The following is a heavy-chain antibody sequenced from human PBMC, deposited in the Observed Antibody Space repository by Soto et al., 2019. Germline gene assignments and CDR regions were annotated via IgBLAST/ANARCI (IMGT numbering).Heavy chain of an antibody. Sequence: SGPAGEPTETLTLTCTVSGFSLSNARMGVSWIRQPPGKALEWLAHIFSNDEKSYSTSLKSRLTISKDTSKSQVVLTMTNMDPVDTATYYCARIADYDFWSGYQEFPVFDPWGPGTLVTVSS. CDR1: GFSLSNARMG. D-gene: IGHD3-3*01. V-gene: IGHV2-26*01. CDR3: ARIADYDFWSGYQEFPVFDP. J-gene: IGHJ5*02. CDR2: IFSNDEK.